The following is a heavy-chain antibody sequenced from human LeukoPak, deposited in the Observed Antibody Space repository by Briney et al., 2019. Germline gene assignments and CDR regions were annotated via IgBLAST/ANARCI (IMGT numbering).Heavy chain of an antibody. Sequence: GASVKVSCKASGYTFTGYYMHWVRQAPGQGLEWMGWINPNSGGTNYAQKFQGRVTMTRDTSISTAYMELSRLRSDDTAVYYCARLFGITGTQSYFDYWGQGTLVTVSS. CDR3: ARLFGITGTQSYFDY. CDR2: INPNSGGT. CDR1: GYTFTGYY. D-gene: IGHD1-20*01. V-gene: IGHV1-2*02. J-gene: IGHJ4*02.